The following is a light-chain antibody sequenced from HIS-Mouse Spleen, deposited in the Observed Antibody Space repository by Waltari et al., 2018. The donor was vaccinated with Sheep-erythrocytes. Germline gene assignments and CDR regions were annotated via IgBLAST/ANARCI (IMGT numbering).Light chain of an antibody. J-gene: IGLJ3*02. Sequence: QSALTQPAPVSGSPGQSFTISCTGTSSDVGRYNLVSWYQQHPGKAPKLMIYEGSKRPSGVSNRFSGSKSGNTASLTISGLQAEDEADYYCCSYAGSSTPWVFGGGTKLTVL. CDR3: CSYAGSSTPWV. CDR2: EGS. CDR1: SSDVGRYNL. V-gene: IGLV2-23*01.